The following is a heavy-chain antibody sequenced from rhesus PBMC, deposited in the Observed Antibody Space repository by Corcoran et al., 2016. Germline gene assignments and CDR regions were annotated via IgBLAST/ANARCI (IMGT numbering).Heavy chain of an antibody. CDR3: ASGYSGSQRFDY. CDR1: GGSISDDYY. J-gene: IGHJ4*01. D-gene: IGHD6-25*01. V-gene: IGHV4-106*01. CDR2: IYGSDGGT. Sequence: QVQLQESGPGLVKPSETLSLTCAVSGGSISDDYYWSWIRQPPGKGLEWIGYIYGSDGGTNYNPSFKNRVTISIDTSKNQFSLKLSSVTAADTAVYYCASGYSGSQRFDYWGQGVLVTVSS.